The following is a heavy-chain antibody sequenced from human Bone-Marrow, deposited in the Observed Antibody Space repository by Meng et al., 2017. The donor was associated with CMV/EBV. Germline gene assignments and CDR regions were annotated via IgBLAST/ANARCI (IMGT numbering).Heavy chain of an antibody. CDR3: ARGCRPRIVGATRYFDL. CDR1: GGTCSGDY. V-gene: IGHV4-34*01. CDR2: INHSGST. D-gene: IGHD1-26*01. Sequence: PCCDGLLSHSRTLSLPGPFYGGTCSGDYWSCIRQPPGKGLEWMGEINHSGSTNYNPSLKSRVTISVDTSKNQFSLKLSSVTAADTAVYYCARGCRPRIVGATRYFDLWGRGTLVTVSS. J-gene: IGHJ2*01.